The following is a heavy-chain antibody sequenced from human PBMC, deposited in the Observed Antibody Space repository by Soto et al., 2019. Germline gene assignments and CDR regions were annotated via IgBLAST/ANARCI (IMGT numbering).Heavy chain of an antibody. Sequence: WESLKISCNGSGYSFTSYWISWFRQMPGKGLEWMGRIDPSDSYTNYSPSFQGHVTISADKSISTAYLQWSSLKASDTAMYYCARQVHHYGMDVWGQGTTVTVSS. CDR2: IDPSDSYT. J-gene: IGHJ6*02. CDR3: ARQVHHYGMDV. V-gene: IGHV5-10-1*01. CDR1: GYSFTSYW.